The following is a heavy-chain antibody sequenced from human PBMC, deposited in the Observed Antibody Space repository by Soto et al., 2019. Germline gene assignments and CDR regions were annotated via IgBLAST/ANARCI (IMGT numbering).Heavy chain of an antibody. CDR1: GFTFSDYY. CDR2: ISSSGSTI. J-gene: IGHJ6*03. CDR3: ARDLDTAMVNHYYYMDV. V-gene: IGHV3-11*01. D-gene: IGHD5-18*01. Sequence: GGSLRLSCAASGFTFSDYYMSWIRQAPGKGLEWVSYISSSGSTIYYADSVKGRFTISRDNAKNSLYLQMNSLRAEDTAVYYCARDLDTAMVNHYYYMDVWGKGTTVTVSS.